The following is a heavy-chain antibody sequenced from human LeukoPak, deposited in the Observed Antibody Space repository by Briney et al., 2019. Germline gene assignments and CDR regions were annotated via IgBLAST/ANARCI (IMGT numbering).Heavy chain of an antibody. CDR3: ARHAWELLGGFDY. V-gene: IGHV4-34*01. CDR1: GGSFSGYY. Sequence: SETLSLTCAVYGGSFSGYYWSWIRQPPGKGLEWIGEINHSGSTNYNPSLKSRVTISVDTSKNQFSLKLSSVTAADTAVYYCARHAWELLGGFDYWGQGTLVTVSS. CDR2: INHSGST. J-gene: IGHJ4*02. D-gene: IGHD1-26*01.